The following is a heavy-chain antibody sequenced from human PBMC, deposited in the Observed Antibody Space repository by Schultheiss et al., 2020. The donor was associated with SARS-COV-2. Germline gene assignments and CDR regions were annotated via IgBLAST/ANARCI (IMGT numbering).Heavy chain of an antibody. D-gene: IGHD3-10*01. CDR1: GFTFDDYA. J-gene: IGHJ6*02. Sequence: GGSLRLSCAASGFTFDDYAMHWVRQAPGKGLEWVSGISWNSGSIGYADSVKGRFTISRDNAKNSLYLQMNSLRAEDTALYYCAKDMSPYYYGSGSYYARYYYGMDVWGQGTTVTVSS. V-gene: IGHV3-9*01. CDR2: ISWNSGSI. CDR3: AKDMSPYYYGSGSYYARYYYGMDV.